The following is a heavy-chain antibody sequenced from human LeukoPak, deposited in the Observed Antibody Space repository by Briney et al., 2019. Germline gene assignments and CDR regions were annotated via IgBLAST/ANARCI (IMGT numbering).Heavy chain of an antibody. J-gene: IGHJ5*02. CDR2: INPNSGGT. Sequence: GASVKVSCKVSGYTLTELSMHWVRQAPGQGLEWMGWINPNSGGTNYAQKFQGRVTMTRDTSISTAYMELSRLRSDDTAVYYCARDLPVVVPAADNWFDPWGQGTLVTVSS. V-gene: IGHV1-2*02. D-gene: IGHD2-2*01. CDR1: GYTLTELS. CDR3: ARDLPVVVPAADNWFDP.